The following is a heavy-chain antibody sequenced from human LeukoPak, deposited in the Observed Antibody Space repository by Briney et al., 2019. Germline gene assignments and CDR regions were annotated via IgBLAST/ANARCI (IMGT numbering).Heavy chain of an antibody. CDR3: ARVLTMVRGAFNWFDP. J-gene: IGHJ5*02. CDR2: VSAYNGNT. Sequence: GAPVKVSCKASCYTFTSYGFSWGRQAPGQGLELVGWVSAYNGNTNYAQKLQGRVTMTTDTSTSTAYMELRSLRSDDTAVYYCARVLTMVRGAFNWFDPWGQGTLVTVSS. CDR1: CYTFTSYG. D-gene: IGHD3-10*01. V-gene: IGHV1-18*01.